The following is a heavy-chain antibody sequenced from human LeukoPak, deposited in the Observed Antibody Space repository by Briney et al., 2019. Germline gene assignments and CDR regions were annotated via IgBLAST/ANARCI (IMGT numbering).Heavy chain of an antibody. Sequence: PGGSLRLSCAASGFIFSSYGMHWVRQAPGKGLEWVAVIYYEGSNKYYADSVRGRFTISRDNSKNTLFLQMSSLRAEDTAVYYCARDTFYSSGVYGLDVWGQGTTVTVSS. CDR2: IYYEGSNK. CDR1: GFIFSSYG. J-gene: IGHJ6*02. V-gene: IGHV3-33*01. CDR3: ARDTFYSSGVYGLDV. D-gene: IGHD3-22*01.